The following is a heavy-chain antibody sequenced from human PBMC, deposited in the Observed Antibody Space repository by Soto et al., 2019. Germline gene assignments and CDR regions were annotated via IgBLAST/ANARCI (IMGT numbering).Heavy chain of an antibody. CDR2: MDPNSGST. Sequence: XSGKVSSKASVYSFTSYDINWVRQSPGQGLEWLGWMDPNSGSTGYAQNFQGRVTMTRNIAINTSHMELSSLRSEDTAVYYCARERKFDFWRKSFDVWGQGATVTV. CDR1: VYSFTSYD. V-gene: IGHV1-8*01. J-gene: IGHJ3*01. D-gene: IGHD3-3*01. CDR3: ARERKFDFWRKSFDV.